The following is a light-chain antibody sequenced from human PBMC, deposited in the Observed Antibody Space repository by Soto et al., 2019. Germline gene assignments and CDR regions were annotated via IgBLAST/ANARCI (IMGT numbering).Light chain of an antibody. J-gene: IGKJ5*01. CDR2: LGS. CDR3: MQGTHWHPIT. V-gene: IGKV2-28*01. Sequence: DIVMTQSPLSLPFTPGEPASISCRSIQSLLHSNGYNYLDWYLQKPGQSPQLLIYLGSNRASGVPDRFSGSGSGTDFTLKISRVEAEDVGVYYCMQGTHWHPITCGQGTHWRL. CDR1: QSLLHSNGYNY.